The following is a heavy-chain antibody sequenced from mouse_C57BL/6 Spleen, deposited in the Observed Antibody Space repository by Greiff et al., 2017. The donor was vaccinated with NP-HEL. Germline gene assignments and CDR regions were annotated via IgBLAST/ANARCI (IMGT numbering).Heavy chain of an antibody. V-gene: IGHV1-82*01. Sequence: QVQLQQSGPELVKPGASVKISCKASGYAFSSSWMNWVKQRPGKGLEWIGRIYPGDGDTNYNGKFKGKATLTADKSSSTAYMQLSSLTSEYSAVYFCAEITTVEGNWGQGTTLTVSS. CDR1: GYAFSSSW. CDR2: IYPGDGDT. CDR3: AEITTVEGN. J-gene: IGHJ2*01. D-gene: IGHD1-1*01.